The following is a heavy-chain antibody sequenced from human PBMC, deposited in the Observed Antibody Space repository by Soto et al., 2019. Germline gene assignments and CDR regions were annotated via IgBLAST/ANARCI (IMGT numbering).Heavy chain of an antibody. CDR1: GFTFSSYA. V-gene: IGHV3-23*01. CDR2: ISGSGGST. D-gene: IGHD3-22*01. CDR3: AKDAGLGRLLLSVSVGYFDY. J-gene: IGHJ4*02. Sequence: GGSLRLSCAASGFTFSSYAMSWVRQAPGKGLEWVSAISGSGGSTYYADSVKGRFTISRDNSKNTLYLQMNSPRAEDTAVYYCAKDAGLGRLLLSVSVGYFDYWGQGTLVTVSS.